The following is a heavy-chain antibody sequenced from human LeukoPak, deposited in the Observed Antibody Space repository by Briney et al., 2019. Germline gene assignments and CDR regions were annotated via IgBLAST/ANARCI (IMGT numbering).Heavy chain of an antibody. J-gene: IGHJ4*02. V-gene: IGHV1-69*06. D-gene: IGHD3-22*01. CDR2: IIPIFGTA. Sequence: ASVKVSCKASGYTFTGYYMHWVRQAPGQGLEWMGRIIPIFGTANYAQKFQGRVTITADKSTSTAYMELSSLRSEDTAVYYCARINSSGCLDYWGQGTLVTVSS. CDR3: ARINSSGCLDY. CDR1: GYTFTGYY.